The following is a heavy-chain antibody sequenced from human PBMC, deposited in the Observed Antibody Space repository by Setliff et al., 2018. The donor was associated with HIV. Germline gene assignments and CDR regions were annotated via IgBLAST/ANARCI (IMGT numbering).Heavy chain of an antibody. CDR2: ISYDGSTI. CDR3: AKVGYSGSYQGAFDY. D-gene: IGHD1-26*01. CDR1: GFTFSRYG. Sequence: GGSLRLSCAASGFTFSRYGMHWVRQAPGKGLEWVAFISYDGSTIYYADSVKGRFTISRDNAKNSLYLQMNSLRAEGTAVYYCAKVGYSGSYQGAFDYWGQGTLVTVSS. V-gene: IGHV3-30*04. J-gene: IGHJ4*02.